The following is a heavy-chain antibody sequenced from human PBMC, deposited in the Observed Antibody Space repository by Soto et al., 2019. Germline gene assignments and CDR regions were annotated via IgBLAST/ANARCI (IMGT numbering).Heavy chain of an antibody. CDR1: GGTISSYY. V-gene: IGHV4-59*01. D-gene: IGHD6-19*01. Sequence: PSETLSLTCTVSGGTISSYYWSWIRQPPGKGLEWIGYIYYSGSTNYNPSLKSRVTISVDTSKNQFSLKLSSVTAADTAVYHCARGGSSGWHTLSYWGQGTLVPVSS. CDR3: ARGGSSGWHTLSY. CDR2: IYYSGST. J-gene: IGHJ4*02.